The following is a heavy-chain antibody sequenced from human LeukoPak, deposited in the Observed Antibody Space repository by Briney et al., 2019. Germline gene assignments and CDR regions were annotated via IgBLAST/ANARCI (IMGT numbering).Heavy chain of an antibody. CDR2: INPNSGGT. Sequence: ASAKVSCKASGYTFTGYYMHWVRQAPGQGLEWMGWINPNSGGTNYAQKFQGRVTMTRDTSISTAYMELSRLRSDDTAVYYCARAPITMVRGVEIDYWGQGTLVTVSS. J-gene: IGHJ4*02. CDR3: ARAPITMVRGVEIDY. CDR1: GYTFTGYY. V-gene: IGHV1-2*02. D-gene: IGHD3-10*01.